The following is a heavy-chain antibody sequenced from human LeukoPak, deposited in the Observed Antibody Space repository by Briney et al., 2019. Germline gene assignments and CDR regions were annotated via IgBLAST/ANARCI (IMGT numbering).Heavy chain of an antibody. CDR1: GFTFSDYY. CDR2: ITSSSSYT. J-gene: IGHJ6*02. Sequence: PAGSLRLSCAASGFTFSDYYMSWIRQAPGKGLEWVSYITSSSSYTNYADSVKGRFTISRDNAKTSLYLQMNSLRAEDTAVYYCARDLAPNSGSYYQYYYYGMDVWGQGTTVTVSS. V-gene: IGHV3-11*05. D-gene: IGHD1-26*01. CDR3: ARDLAPNSGSYYQYYYYGMDV.